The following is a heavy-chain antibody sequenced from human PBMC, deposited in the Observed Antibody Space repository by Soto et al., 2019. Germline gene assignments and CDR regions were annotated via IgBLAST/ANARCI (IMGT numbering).Heavy chain of an antibody. CDR1: GTSITTNY. J-gene: IGHJ3*02. Sequence: SETLSLTCTVSGTSITTNYWNWIRQPPGKGLEWIGYLYDSGSTNYNPTLKSRVTISVDTSKNQFSLKLNSVTAADTAVYYCARDIRGYCINGVCTGPLDMWGQGTMVTVS. D-gene: IGHD2-8*01. CDR2: LYDSGST. CDR3: ARDIRGYCINGVCTGPLDM. V-gene: IGHV4-59*01.